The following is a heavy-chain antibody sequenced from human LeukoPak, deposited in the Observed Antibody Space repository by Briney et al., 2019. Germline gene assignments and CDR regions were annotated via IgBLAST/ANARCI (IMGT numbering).Heavy chain of an antibody. Sequence: SETLSLTCAVSGGSISSSNWWSWIRQPPGKGLEWIGEIYHSGSTNYNPSLKSRVTISVDKSKTQFSLKLGSVTAADTAVYYCARDRCSGGSCYPMNWFDPWGQGTLVTVSS. D-gene: IGHD2-15*01. CDR2: IYHSGST. J-gene: IGHJ5*02. V-gene: IGHV4-4*02. CDR1: GGSISSSNW. CDR3: ARDRCSGGSCYPMNWFDP.